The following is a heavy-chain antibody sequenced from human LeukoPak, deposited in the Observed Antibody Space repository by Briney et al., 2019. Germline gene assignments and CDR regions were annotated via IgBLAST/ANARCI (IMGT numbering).Heavy chain of an antibody. V-gene: IGHV1-2*02. CDR3: ATGGDCITD. Sequence: ASVKVSCKASGYTFIGYYMHWVRQAPGQGLEWMGWINPNSGDTNYAQKFQDRVTMTRDTSISTAYMELSRLRSDDTAAYYCATGGDCITDWGQGTLVTVSS. J-gene: IGHJ4*02. CDR1: GYTFIGYY. D-gene: IGHD2-21*02. CDR2: INPNSGDT.